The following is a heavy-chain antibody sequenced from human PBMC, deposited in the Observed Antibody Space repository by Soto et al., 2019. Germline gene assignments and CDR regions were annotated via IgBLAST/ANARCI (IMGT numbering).Heavy chain of an antibody. CDR3: AKDATTTARHI. D-gene: IGHD4-17*01. J-gene: IGHJ4*03. Sequence: SETLSLTCTVSGGSISHNYWSWIRQPAGKGLEWIGRSYTSGSTNYNTSLKNRVTMSVDSSKNQFSLKLRSVTAADTAVYYCAKDATTTARHIWGQGTRVTVS. V-gene: IGHV4-4*07. CDR1: GGSISHNY. CDR2: SYTSGST.